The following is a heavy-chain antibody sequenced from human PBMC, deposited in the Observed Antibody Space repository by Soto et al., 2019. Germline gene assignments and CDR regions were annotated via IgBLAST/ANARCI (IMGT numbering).Heavy chain of an antibody. V-gene: IGHV1-69*01. CDR2: IIPIFGTA. D-gene: IGHD2-21*02. J-gene: IGHJ5*02. CDR3: ARDLGVVVTAIGAWFDP. CDR1: GGTFSSYA. Sequence: QVQLVQSGAEVKKPGSSVKVSCKASGGTFSSYAISWVRQAPGQGLEWMGGIIPIFGTANYEQKFQGRVTITADESTSTAYMELSSLRSEDTAVYYCARDLGVVVTAIGAWFDPWGQGTLVTVSS.